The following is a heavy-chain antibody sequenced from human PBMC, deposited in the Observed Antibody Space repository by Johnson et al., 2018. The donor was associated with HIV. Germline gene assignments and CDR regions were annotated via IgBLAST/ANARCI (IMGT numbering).Heavy chain of an antibody. CDR2: ISSNGGST. V-gene: IGHV3-64*01. D-gene: IGHD6-13*01. Sequence: VQLVESGGGLVQPGGSLRLSCAASGFTFSSYAMHWVRQAPGKGLEYVSAISSNGGSTYYANSVKGRFTISRDNSKNTLYLQMGSLRAEDMAVYYCARYNEAAGTPMGFDIWGQGTMVTVSS. CDR3: ARYNEAAGTPMGFDI. J-gene: IGHJ3*02. CDR1: GFTFSSYA.